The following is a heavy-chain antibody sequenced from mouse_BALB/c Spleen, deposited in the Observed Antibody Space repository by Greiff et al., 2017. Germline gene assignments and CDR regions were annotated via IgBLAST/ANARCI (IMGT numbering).Heavy chain of an antibody. CDR2: IWAGGST. V-gene: IGHV2-9*02. CDR3: ARAYYYCSSYEYFDV. J-gene: IGHJ1*01. D-gene: IGHD1-1*01. CDR1: GFSLTSYG. Sequence: VKLQESGPGLVAPSQSLSITCTVSGFSLTSYGVHWVRQPPGKGLEWLGVIWAGGSTNYNSALMSRLSISKDNSKSQVFLKMNSLQTDDTAMYYCARAYYYCSSYEYFDVWGAGTTVTVSS.